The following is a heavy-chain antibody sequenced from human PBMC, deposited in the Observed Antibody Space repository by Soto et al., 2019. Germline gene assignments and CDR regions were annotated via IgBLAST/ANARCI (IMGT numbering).Heavy chain of an antibody. V-gene: IGHV3-30*18. Sequence: QVQLVESGGGVVQPGRSLRLSCAASGFTFSSYGMHWVRQAPGKGLEWVAVISYDGSNKYYADSVKGRFTISRDNSKNTLYLQMNSLRAEDTAVYYCAKTTATLLYNDAFDIWGQGTMVTVSS. J-gene: IGHJ3*02. CDR3: AKTTATLLYNDAFDI. D-gene: IGHD4-17*01. CDR1: GFTFSSYG. CDR2: ISYDGSNK.